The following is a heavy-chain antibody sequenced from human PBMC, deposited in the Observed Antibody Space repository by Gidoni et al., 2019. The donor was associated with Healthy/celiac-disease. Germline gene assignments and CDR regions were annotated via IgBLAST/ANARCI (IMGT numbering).Heavy chain of an antibody. CDR2: INHSGST. J-gene: IGHJ1*01. Sequence: QVQLQQWGAGLLKPSETLSLTCAVYGGSFSGYYWSWIRQPPGKGLEWIGEINHSGSTNYNPSLKSRVTISVDTSKNQFSLKLSSVTAADTAVYYCARGRCSSTSCYTRMNFQHWGQGTLVTVSS. D-gene: IGHD2-2*02. CDR1: GGSFSGYY. CDR3: ARGRCSSTSCYTRMNFQH. V-gene: IGHV4-34*01.